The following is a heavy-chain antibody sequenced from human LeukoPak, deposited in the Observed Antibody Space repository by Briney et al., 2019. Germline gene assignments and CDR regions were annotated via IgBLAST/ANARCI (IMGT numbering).Heavy chain of an antibody. CDR1: GGSISSTIYY. CDR3: APGSITTGYYQH. Sequence: PSETLSLTCTVSGGSISSTIYYWAWIRQPPGKGLEWIGSIHYNGNTYYSPSLKSRITISVDTAKNQFSLKLTSVTAADTAVYYCAPGSITTGYYQHWGQGTLVTVSS. CDR2: IHYNGNT. V-gene: IGHV4-39*01. D-gene: IGHD3-9*01. J-gene: IGHJ4*02.